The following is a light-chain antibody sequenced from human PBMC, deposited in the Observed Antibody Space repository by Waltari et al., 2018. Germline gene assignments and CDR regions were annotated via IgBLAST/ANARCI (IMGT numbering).Light chain of an antibody. J-gene: IGKJ1*01. CDR1: PSVGKT. Sequence: MVLTQSPGTLSLSPGQTATLFCRASPSVGKTLAWYQQKPGQAPRLLIYDASTRATGIPDRFSATGSGTDFSLTISRLEAEDVAVYYCQKYGRLPATFGRGTTVEIK. CDR2: DAS. CDR3: QKYGRLPAT. V-gene: IGKV3-20*01.